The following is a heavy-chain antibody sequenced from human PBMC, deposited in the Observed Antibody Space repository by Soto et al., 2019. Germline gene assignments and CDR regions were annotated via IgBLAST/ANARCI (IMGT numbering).Heavy chain of an antibody. V-gene: IGHV3-33*01. D-gene: IGHD2-21*02. CDR3: AREGVVTATLDY. J-gene: IGHJ4*02. CDR1: GFTFSSYG. Sequence: QVQLLESGGGVVQPGRSLRLSCAASGFTFSSYGMHWVRQAPGKGLEWVAVIWYDGSNKYYADSVKGRFTISRDNSKNTLYLQMNSLRAEDTAVYYCAREGVVTATLDYWGQGTLVTVSS. CDR2: IWYDGSNK.